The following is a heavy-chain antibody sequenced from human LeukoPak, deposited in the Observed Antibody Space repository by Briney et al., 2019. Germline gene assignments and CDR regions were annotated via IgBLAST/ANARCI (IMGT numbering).Heavy chain of an antibody. V-gene: IGHV4-61*01. CDR1: GGSVSSGSYY. Sequence: SETLSLTCTVSGGSVSSGSYYWSWIRQPPGKGLEWIGYIYYSGSTNYNPSLKSRVTISVDTSKNQFSLKLSSVTAADTAVYYCARHQYDYIWGSYRHPHFDYWGQGTLVTVSS. CDR3: ARHQYDYIWGSYRHPHFDY. CDR2: IYYSGST. D-gene: IGHD3-16*02. J-gene: IGHJ4*02.